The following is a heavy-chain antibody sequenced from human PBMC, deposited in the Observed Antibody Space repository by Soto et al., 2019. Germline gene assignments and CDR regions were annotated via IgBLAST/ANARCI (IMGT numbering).Heavy chain of an antibody. D-gene: IGHD2-21*02. CDR3: TTDLSGGDPPGVDV. V-gene: IGHV3-9*01. Sequence: EVQLVESGGGLVQPGRSLRLSCAASGFSFDDYAMHWVRQAPGKGLEWVSGIVWNSGSVGYADFVKGRFTISRDNAKNSLYLQMNSLKTEDTAVYYCTTDLSGGDPPGVDVWGQGTTVTVSS. J-gene: IGHJ6*02. CDR2: IVWNSGSV. CDR1: GFSFDDYA.